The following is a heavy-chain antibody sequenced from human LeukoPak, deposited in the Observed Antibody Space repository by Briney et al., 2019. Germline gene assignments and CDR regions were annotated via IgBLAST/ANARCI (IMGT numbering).Heavy chain of an antibody. Sequence: ASVKVSCKASGYTFTGYYMHWVRQAPGQGLEWMGWINPNSGGTNYAQKFQGRVTMTRDTSISTAYMELSRLRSDDTAVYYCARDIWCVVPGYSYGCEDYWGQGNLVTVSS. CDR2: INPNSGGT. D-gene: IGHD5-18*01. J-gene: IGHJ4*02. CDR3: ARDIWCVVPGYSYGCEDY. CDR1: GYTFTGYY. V-gene: IGHV1-2*02.